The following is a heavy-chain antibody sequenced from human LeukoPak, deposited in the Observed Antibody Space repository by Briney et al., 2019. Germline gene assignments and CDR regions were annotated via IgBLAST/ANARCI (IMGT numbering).Heavy chain of an antibody. V-gene: IGHV4-59*01. Sequence: SETLSLNCTVSGGSISSYYWSWIRQPPGKGLEWIGYIYYSGSTNYNPSLKSRVTISVDTSKNQFSLKLSSVTAADTAVYYCARAGGSGSYSYFDYWGQGTLVTVSS. CDR1: GGSISSYY. D-gene: IGHD3-10*01. CDR2: IYYSGST. J-gene: IGHJ4*02. CDR3: ARAGGSGSYSYFDY.